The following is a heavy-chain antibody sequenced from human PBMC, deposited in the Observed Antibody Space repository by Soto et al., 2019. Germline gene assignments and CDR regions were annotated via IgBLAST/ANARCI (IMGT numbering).Heavy chain of an antibody. D-gene: IGHD3-10*01. CDR3: AIIHSGMGSSYLPYYYSYYMDV. J-gene: IGHJ6*03. V-gene: IGHV1-8*01. CDR2: MNPNSGNT. Sequence: ASVKVSCKASGYTFTSYDINWVRQATGQGFERMGWMNPNSGNTGYAQKLKGRVTMNRNTFISTAYMDLSSLRSEDMAVYYCAIIHSGMGSSYLPYYYSYYMDVWGKGTTINVAS. CDR1: GYTFTSYD.